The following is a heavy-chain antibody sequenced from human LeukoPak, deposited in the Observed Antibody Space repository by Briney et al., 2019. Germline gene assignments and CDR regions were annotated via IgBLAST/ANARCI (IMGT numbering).Heavy chain of an antibody. J-gene: IGHJ4*02. V-gene: IGHV3-30*18. CDR1: GFTFSSYD. CDR3: AKPSYNNGWYFDY. CDR2: ISYDRSNK. Sequence: GGSLRLSCAASGFTFSSYDMHWVRQAPGKGLEWVAVISYDRSNKYYADSLKGRFTISRDNSKNTLYLHMDSLRAEDTAIYYCAKPSYNNGWYFDYWGQGTLVTVSS. D-gene: IGHD6-19*01.